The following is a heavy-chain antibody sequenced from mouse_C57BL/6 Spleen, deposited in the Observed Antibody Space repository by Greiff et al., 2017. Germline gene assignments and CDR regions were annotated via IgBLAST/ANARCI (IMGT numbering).Heavy chain of an antibody. CDR2: IHPSSGNT. CDR3: ARGNCGADY. Sequence: VQLQQSGAELVRPGASVKLSCKASGYTFTSYGISWVKQRTGQGLEWIGEIHPSSGNTYYNEKFKGKATLTADKSSSTAYMKLRSLTSEDSAVYFCARGNCGADYWGQGTTLTVSS. CDR1: GYTFTSYG. V-gene: IGHV1-81*01. D-gene: IGHD2-1*01. J-gene: IGHJ2*01.